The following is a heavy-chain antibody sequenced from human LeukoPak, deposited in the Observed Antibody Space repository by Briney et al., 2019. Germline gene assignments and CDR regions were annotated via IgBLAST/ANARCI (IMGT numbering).Heavy chain of an antibody. V-gene: IGHV3-66*01. Sequence: PGGSLRLSCAASGFTVSSNYMSWVRQAPGKGLGWVSVIYSGGSAYYADSVKGRFTISRDNAKNSLYLQMDGLRAEDTAVYHCARKLYYYGTSPAGWFGPWGQGTLVTVSS. CDR2: IYSGGSA. J-gene: IGHJ5*02. CDR1: GFTVSSNY. CDR3: ARKLYYYGTSPAGWFGP. D-gene: IGHD3-22*01.